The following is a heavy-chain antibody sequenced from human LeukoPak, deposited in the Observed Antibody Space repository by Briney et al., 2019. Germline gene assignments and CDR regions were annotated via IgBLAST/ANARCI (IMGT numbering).Heavy chain of an antibody. D-gene: IGHD3-22*01. J-gene: IGHJ4*02. CDR2: INHSGST. V-gene: IGHV4-34*01. Sequence: PSETLSLTCAVYGGSFSGYYWSWIRQPPGKGLEWIGEINHSGSTNYNPSLKSRVTISVDTSKNQFSLKLSSVTAADTAVYYCARARRSYDSSGYFGLFDYWGQGTLVTVSS. CDR1: GGSFSGYY. CDR3: ARARRSYDSSGYFGLFDY.